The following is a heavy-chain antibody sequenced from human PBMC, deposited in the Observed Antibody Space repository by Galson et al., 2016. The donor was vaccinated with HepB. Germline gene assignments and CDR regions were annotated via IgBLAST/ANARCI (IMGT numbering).Heavy chain of an antibody. CDR2: AFYSGIT. CDR3: ARGEGYNLY. CDR1: GVSISSYY. D-gene: IGHD5-24*01. V-gene: IGHV4-59*08. J-gene: IGHJ4*02. Sequence: LTCTVSGVSISSYYWSWFRQPPEKGLEWIGYAFYSGITNYNPSLKSRVTISIDTSKNQFPLKLSSVTAADTAVYYCARGEGYNLYWGQGTLVTVSS.